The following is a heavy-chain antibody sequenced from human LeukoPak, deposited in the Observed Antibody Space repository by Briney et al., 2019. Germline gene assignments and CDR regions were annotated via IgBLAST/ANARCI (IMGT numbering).Heavy chain of an antibody. Sequence: PGGSLRLSCAASGFTFSTFAMIWVRQPPGKGLEWVSSIFPSGGEIHYADSVRGRFTISRDNSKSTLSLQMNSLRAEDTAVYYCARDSSGYYALFDYWGQGSLVTVSS. J-gene: IGHJ4*02. D-gene: IGHD3-22*01. CDR2: IFPSGGEI. CDR1: GFTFSTFA. V-gene: IGHV3-23*01. CDR3: ARDSSGYYALFDY.